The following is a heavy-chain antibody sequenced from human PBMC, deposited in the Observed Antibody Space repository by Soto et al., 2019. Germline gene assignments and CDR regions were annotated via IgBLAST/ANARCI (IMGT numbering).Heavy chain of an antibody. V-gene: IGHV3-23*01. CDR1: GFTFSSNF. Sequence: EVQLLESGGDLIQPGGSLRLSCAASGFTFSSNFFTWVRQAPGKGLEYVSGISIGGDKTWHADSVKGRFTVSRDNSKNTVYLQMNSLRVDDTAVYYCAKWDGYGDHWGQGTLVTVSS. CDR2: ISIGGDKT. D-gene: IGHD5-12*01. J-gene: IGHJ5*02. CDR3: AKWDGYGDH.